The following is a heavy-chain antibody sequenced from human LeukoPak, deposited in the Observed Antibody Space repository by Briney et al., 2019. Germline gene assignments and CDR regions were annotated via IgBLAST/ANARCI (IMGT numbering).Heavy chain of an antibody. Sequence: GASVKVSCKVSGYTLTELSMHWVRQAPGKGLEWMGGFDPEDGETIYAQKFQGRVTMTEDTSTDTAYMELSSLRSKDTAVYYCATAADIVATIPFDYWGQGTLVTVSS. D-gene: IGHD5-12*01. J-gene: IGHJ4*02. CDR3: ATAADIVATIPFDY. CDR1: GYTLTELS. CDR2: FDPEDGET. V-gene: IGHV1-24*01.